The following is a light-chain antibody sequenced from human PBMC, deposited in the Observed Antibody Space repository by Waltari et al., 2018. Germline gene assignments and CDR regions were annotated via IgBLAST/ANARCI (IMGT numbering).Light chain of an antibody. J-gene: IGLJ2*01. CDR1: SNDVGGYNH. CDR3: CSYAGSYTVL. CDR2: DVF. Sequence: QSALTQPRSVSGSPGQSVTFSCTGTSNDVGGYNHVSWYQQSPGKAPKRMSYDVFNRASGVPVGFAGSECGTTASLTISGRQADDEAEYYCCSYAGSYTVLFGGGTKLTVL. V-gene: IGLV2-11*01.